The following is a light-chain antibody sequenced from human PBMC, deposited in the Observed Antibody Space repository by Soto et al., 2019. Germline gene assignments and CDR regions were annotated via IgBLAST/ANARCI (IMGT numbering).Light chain of an antibody. CDR1: QSVSSA. Sequence: ETVMTQSPATLSVSPGERATPSCRASQSVSSALAWYQQKPGLPPRLLIYDASTRATGIPARFSGSGSGTDFTLTISSLQSQDFADYNCENCNKWSRSFGEGTRLEIK. CDR2: DAS. V-gene: IGKV3-15*01. CDR3: ENCNKWSRS. J-gene: IGKJ5*01.